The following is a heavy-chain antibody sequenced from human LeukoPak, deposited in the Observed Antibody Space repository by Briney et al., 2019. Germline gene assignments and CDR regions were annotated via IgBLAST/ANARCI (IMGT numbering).Heavy chain of an antibody. V-gene: IGHV1-8*01. Sequence: GASVKVSCKASGYTFTSYDINWVRQATGQGLEWMGWMNPNSGNTGYAQKFQGRVTMTRNTSISTAYMELSSLRSEDTAVYYCARGSVSSSWYVGYYYYYMDVWGKGTTVTISS. CDR1: GYTFTSYD. J-gene: IGHJ6*03. CDR2: MNPNSGNT. D-gene: IGHD6-13*01. CDR3: ARGSVSSSWYVGYYYYYMDV.